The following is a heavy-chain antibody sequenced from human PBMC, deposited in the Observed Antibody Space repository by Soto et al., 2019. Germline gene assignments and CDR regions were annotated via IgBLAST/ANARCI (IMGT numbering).Heavy chain of an antibody. J-gene: IGHJ6*02. CDR1: GGTFSSYA. CDR3: ASPHSSSAVDV. Sequence: QVQLVQSGAAEKKPGSSVKVSCKASGGTFSSYAIRWVRQDHGQGLEWLGGIIPIFGTANYAQKFQGRVTITADKATSTADMELSSLRSEDTAVYYCASPHSSSAVDVWGQGTTVTVSS. V-gene: IGHV1-69*06. D-gene: IGHD6-13*01. CDR2: IIPIFGTA.